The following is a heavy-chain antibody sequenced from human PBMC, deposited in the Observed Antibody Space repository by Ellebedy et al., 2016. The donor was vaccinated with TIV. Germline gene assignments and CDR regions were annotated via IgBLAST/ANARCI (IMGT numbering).Heavy chain of an antibody. Sequence: SVKVSXXASGGTFSSYAISWVRQAPGQGLEWMGGIIPIFGTANYAQKFQGRVTITADESTSTAYMELSSLRSEDTAVYYCARAYWDYYYMDVWGKGTTVTVSS. D-gene: IGHD2-8*02. CDR2: IIPIFGTA. CDR1: GGTFSSYA. CDR3: ARAYWDYYYMDV. J-gene: IGHJ6*03. V-gene: IGHV1-69*13.